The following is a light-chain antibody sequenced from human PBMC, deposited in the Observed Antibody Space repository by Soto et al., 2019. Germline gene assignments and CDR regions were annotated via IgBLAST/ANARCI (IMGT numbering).Light chain of an antibody. Sequence: DIQMTQSPSTLSASVGDRVTITCRASQSISTWWAWYQQKPGKAPILLIYKASNLESGVPSRFSGSGSGTEFTLTISSLQPDDFAAYYCQQYNSYPWTFGQGTKVEIK. J-gene: IGKJ1*01. CDR2: KAS. V-gene: IGKV1-5*03. CDR3: QQYNSYPWT. CDR1: QSISTW.